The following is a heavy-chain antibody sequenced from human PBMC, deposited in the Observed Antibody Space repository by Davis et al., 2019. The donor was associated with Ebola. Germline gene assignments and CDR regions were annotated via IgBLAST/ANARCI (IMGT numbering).Heavy chain of an antibody. V-gene: IGHV1-69-2*01. Sequence: ASVKLSCTGSGDSFIDYYTHWVQGAPGKGLEWVGLVDPKAGKTVYAEKFQDRVTITADKSTDTVYMELSSLIYEDTAVYYCATLDILTVHVSYAMDLWGQGTTVTVS. CDR2: VDPKAGKT. CDR1: GDSFIDYY. J-gene: IGHJ6*02. D-gene: IGHD3-9*01. CDR3: ATLDILTVHVSYAMDL.